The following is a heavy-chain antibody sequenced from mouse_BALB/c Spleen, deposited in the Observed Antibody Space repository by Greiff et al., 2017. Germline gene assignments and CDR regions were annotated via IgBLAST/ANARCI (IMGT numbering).Heavy chain of an antibody. V-gene: IGHV3-2*02. CDR3: ARRGYEAAWFAY. D-gene: IGHD2-14*01. CDR2: ISYSGST. CDR1: GYSITSDYA. J-gene: IGHJ3*01. Sequence: EVKLQESGPGLVKPSQSLSLTCTVTGYSITSDYAWNWIRQFPGNKLEWMGYISYSGSTSYNPSLKSRISITRDTSKNQFFLQLNSVTTEDTATYYCARRGYEAAWFAYWGQGTLVTVSA.